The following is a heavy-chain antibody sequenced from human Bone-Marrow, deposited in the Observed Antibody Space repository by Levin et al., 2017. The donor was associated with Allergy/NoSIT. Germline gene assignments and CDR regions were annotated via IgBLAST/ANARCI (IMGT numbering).Heavy chain of an antibody. D-gene: IGHD2-15*01. CDR3: ARGGFDMSADY. CDR1: GDSLTNYY. V-gene: IGHV4-59*01. J-gene: IGHJ4*02. CDR2: TYYTGST. Sequence: SQTLSLTCTVSGDSLTNYYWSWIRQSPGKGLEWIGYTYYTGSTNYNPSLKGRVTVSVDTSKNQFTLRLSSVTAADTAVYYCARGGFDMSADYWGQGTLVTVSS.